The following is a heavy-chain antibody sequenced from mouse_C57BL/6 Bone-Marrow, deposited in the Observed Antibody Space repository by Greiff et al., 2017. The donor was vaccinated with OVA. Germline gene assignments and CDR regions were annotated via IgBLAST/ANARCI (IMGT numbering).Heavy chain of an antibody. D-gene: IGHD2-2*01. CDR3: ARESTMVTTRDYYAMDY. CDR2: IDPSDSET. V-gene: IGHV1-52*01. J-gene: IGHJ4*01. CDR1: GYTFTSYW. Sequence: QVQLQQPGAELVRPGSSVKLSCKASGYTFTSYWMHWVKQRPIQGLEWIGNIDPSDSETHYNQKFKDKATLTVDKSSSTAYMQLSSLTSEDSAVYYCARESTMVTTRDYYAMDYWGQGTSVTVSS.